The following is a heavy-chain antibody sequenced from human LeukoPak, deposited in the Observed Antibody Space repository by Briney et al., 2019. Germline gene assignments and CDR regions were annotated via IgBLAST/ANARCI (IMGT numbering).Heavy chain of an antibody. CDR2: IYYSGST. CDR1: GGSISSYY. CDR3: ARDGGYSYGIDY. D-gene: IGHD5-18*01. V-gene: IGHV4-59*01. Sequence: SETLSLTCTVSGGSISSYYWSWIRQPPGKGLEWIGYIYYSGSTNYNPSLKSRVTISVDTSKNQFSLKLSSVTAADTAVYYCARDGGYSYGIDYWGKGTLVTVSS. J-gene: IGHJ4*02.